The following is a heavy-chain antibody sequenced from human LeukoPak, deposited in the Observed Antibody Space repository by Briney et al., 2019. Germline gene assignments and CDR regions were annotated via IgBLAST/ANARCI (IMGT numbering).Heavy chain of an antibody. CDR3: ARMGATVTHDAFDL. CDR2: ISNGGSTI. Sequence: GGSLRLSCAASGFIFSDYYMSWIRQAPGKGLECIAYISNGGSTISCTESLKGRFTISRDNAKKSLYLQMNSLRAEDTAVYYCARMGATVTHDAFDLWGQGTMVTVSS. J-gene: IGHJ3*01. CDR1: GFIFSDYY. V-gene: IGHV3-11*04. D-gene: IGHD4-11*01.